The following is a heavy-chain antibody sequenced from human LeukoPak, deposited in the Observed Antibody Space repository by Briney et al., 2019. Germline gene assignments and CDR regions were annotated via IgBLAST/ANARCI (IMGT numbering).Heavy chain of an antibody. CDR2: INSNGRTT. J-gene: IGHJ4*02. D-gene: IGHD1-1*01. V-gene: IGHV3-48*03. Sequence: TGGSLRLSCAASGFTFSSYEMNWVRQAPGKGLVWVSYINSNGRTTYYADSVKGRFTVSRDNAKNSLYRQMNSLGAEDTAVYYCARDKNWLPDYWGQGTLVTVSS. CDR3: ARDKNWLPDY. CDR1: GFTFSSYE.